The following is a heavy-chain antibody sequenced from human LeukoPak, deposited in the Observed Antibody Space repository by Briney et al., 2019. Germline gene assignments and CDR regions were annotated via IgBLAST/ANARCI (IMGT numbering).Heavy chain of an antibody. CDR1: GYIFINHG. Sequence: ASAKVSCKASGYIFINHGIAWVRQAPGQGLQYMGWISAYNGRTDYAQNLQGRVTMTTDTATTTAYMELRSLTPDDTAVYFCARWGASPNDFWGQGTLVTVSS. D-gene: IGHD3-16*01. CDR3: ARWGASPNDF. J-gene: IGHJ4*02. CDR2: ISAYNGRT. V-gene: IGHV1-18*01.